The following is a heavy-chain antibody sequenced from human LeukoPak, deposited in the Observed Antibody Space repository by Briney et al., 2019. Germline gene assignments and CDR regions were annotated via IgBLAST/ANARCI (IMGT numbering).Heavy chain of an antibody. CDR3: TREINLRGGYDY. CDR2: ISDRGGST. J-gene: IGHJ4*02. Sequence: PGGSLRLSCAASGFTVRSNDMSWVRQAPGKGLEWVSAISDRGGSTYYADSVKGRFTISRDNSKNTLYLQMNSLRAEDTAVYYCTREINLRGGYDYWGQGTLVTVSS. V-gene: IGHV3-23*01. CDR1: GFTVRSND. D-gene: IGHD5-12*01.